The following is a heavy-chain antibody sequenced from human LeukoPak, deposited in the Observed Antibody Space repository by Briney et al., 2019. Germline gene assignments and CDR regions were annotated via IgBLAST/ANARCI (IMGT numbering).Heavy chain of an antibody. V-gene: IGHV3-23*01. Sequence: GGSLRLSCAASGFTFSSYAMSWVRQAPGKGLEWVSAISGSGGSTYYADSVEGRFTISRDNSKNTLYLQMNSLRAEDTAVYYCAKGYYDSSGSCHLDYWGQGTLVTVSS. D-gene: IGHD3-22*01. CDR3: AKGYYDSSGSCHLDY. J-gene: IGHJ4*02. CDR1: GFTFSSYA. CDR2: ISGSGGST.